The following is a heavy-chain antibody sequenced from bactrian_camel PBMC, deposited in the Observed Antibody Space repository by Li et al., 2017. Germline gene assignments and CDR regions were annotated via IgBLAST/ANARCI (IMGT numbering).Heavy chain of an antibody. Sequence: HVQLVESGGGSVQAGGSLRLSCAASGYTYKNNCMGWFRQAPGSEREGVAAIYFGGGSTYYADSVKGRFTISQDGAENTVSLQMNDLKPEDTATYYCAAERACPNPRRTRVGGVALYTYTGQGTQVTVS. V-gene: IGHV3-3*01. CDR1: GYTYKNNC. J-gene: IGHJ4*01. D-gene: IGHD7*01. CDR2: IYFGGGST.